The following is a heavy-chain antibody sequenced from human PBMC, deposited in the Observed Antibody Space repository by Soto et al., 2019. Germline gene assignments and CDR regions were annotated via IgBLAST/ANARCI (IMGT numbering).Heavy chain of an antibody. CDR2: ISAYNGNT. CDR1: GYTFTNYG. Sequence: QVQLVQSGAGVKKPGASVKVSCKASGYTFTNYGISWVRQAPGQGLEWMGWISAYNGNTDYAQKLQGRVTMTTDTSTSTAYMELRSLRSDDTAVYYCARVGAYCVSTSCHDYWGQGTLVTVSS. J-gene: IGHJ4*02. CDR3: ARVGAYCVSTSCHDY. D-gene: IGHD2-2*01. V-gene: IGHV1-18*01.